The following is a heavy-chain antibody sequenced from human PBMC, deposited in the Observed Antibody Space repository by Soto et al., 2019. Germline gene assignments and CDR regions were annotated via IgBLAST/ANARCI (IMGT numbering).Heavy chain of an antibody. CDR2: LRATGET. D-gene: IGHD3-10*01. CDR1: GFSLSNYD. Sequence: EVQLAESGGGSVQPGGSLRLSCAASGFSLSNYDMYWVRQGTGKGLEWVSTLRATGETYFPDSVKGRFTISREDATNYLYLQMNSRRAGDTAIYYCGRSTRVRRTRERGVGGGGGGWGQGTLVTVSS. CDR3: GRSTRVRRTRERGVGGGGGG. J-gene: IGHJ1*01. V-gene: IGHV3-13*01.